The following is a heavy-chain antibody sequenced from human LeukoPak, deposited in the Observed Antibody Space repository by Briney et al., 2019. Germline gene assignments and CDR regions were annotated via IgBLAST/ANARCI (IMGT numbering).Heavy chain of an antibody. J-gene: IGHJ5*02. V-gene: IGHV3-66*02. CDR3: ATRGP. CDR1: GFTVWSDI. CDR2: MYSNGRT. Sequence: GGSLRLSCAASGFTVWSDIMTWVRQPPGKGLERVSIMYSNGRTNYSDAVTGRFTISRDNYKNTTHLHMNRLTAEDTAFDLCATRGPWRQGTRVTVSS.